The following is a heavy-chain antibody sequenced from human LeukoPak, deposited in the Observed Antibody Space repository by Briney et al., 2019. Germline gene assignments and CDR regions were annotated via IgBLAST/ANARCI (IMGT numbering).Heavy chain of an antibody. Sequence: SETLSLTCTVSGGSISSGDYYWSWIRQPPGKGLEWIGYIYYSGSTYYNPSLKSRVTISVDTSKNQFSLKLSSVTAADTAVYYCARYEPFYFDYWGQGTLVTVFS. CDR1: GGSISSGDYY. D-gene: IGHD3-3*01. CDR2: IYYSGST. V-gene: IGHV4-30-4*01. CDR3: ARYEPFYFDY. J-gene: IGHJ4*02.